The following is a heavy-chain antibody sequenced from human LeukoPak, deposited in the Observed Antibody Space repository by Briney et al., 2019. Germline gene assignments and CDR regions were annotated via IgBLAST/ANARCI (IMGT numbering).Heavy chain of an antibody. CDR2: ITWDDGST. Sequence: GGSLRLSCAASGFTFSDYTMHWVRLVPGKGLEWVPLITWDDGSTYYADSVKGRFTISRDNSKNSLYLQMNSLRTEDTAFYYCARDNSMDVWGRGTTVTVSS. CDR1: GFTFSDYT. CDR3: ARDNSMDV. J-gene: IGHJ6*02. V-gene: IGHV3-43*01.